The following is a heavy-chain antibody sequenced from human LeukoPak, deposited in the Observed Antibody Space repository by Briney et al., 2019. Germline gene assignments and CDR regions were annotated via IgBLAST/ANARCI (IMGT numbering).Heavy chain of an antibody. CDR2: MNPNSGNT. CDR3: AKGSNNYPDNFDY. J-gene: IGHJ4*02. Sequence: ASVKVSCKASGYTFTSYDINWVRQATGQGLEWMGWMNPNSGNTGYAQKFQGRVTMTRNTSISTAYMELSSLRSEDTAVYYCAKGSNNYPDNFDYWGQGTLVTVSS. D-gene: IGHD1-1*01. V-gene: IGHV1-8*01. CDR1: GYTFTSYD.